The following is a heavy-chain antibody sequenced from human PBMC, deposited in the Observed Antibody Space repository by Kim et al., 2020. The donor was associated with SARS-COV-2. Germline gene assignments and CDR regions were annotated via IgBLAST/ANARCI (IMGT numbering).Heavy chain of an antibody. V-gene: IGHV1-46*01. CDR3: ARGRVVAATPFDY. D-gene: IGHD2-15*01. J-gene: IGHJ4*02. Sequence: EQEFQGRVTMPRDTSTGAVYMELSSLRSEDTAVYYCARGRVVAATPFDYWGQGPLVTVSS.